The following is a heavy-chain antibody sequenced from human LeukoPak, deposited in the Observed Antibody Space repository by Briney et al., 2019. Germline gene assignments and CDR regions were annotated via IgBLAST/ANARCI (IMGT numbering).Heavy chain of an antibody. CDR1: GYTFTGYH. D-gene: IGHD6-19*01. Sequence: ASVKVSCKASGYTFTGYHMHWVRQAPGQGLEWMGWINPKSGGTNYAQKFQGRVTMTRDTSISTTYMELSRLRSDDTAVYYCARDLGISGWYAPPLGYFDYWGQGTLVTVSS. CDR3: ARDLGISGWYAPPLGYFDY. V-gene: IGHV1-2*02. CDR2: INPKSGGT. J-gene: IGHJ4*02.